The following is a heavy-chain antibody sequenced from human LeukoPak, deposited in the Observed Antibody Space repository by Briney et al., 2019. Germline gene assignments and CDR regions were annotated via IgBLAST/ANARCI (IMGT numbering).Heavy chain of an antibody. CDR3: ARDMKPGPPADGITIFGVANGGFDP. CDR1: GGSISSYY. V-gene: IGHV4-4*07. Sequence: SETLSLTCTVSGGSISSYYWSWIRQPAGKGLEWIGRIYTSGSTNYNPSLKSRVTMSVDTSKNQFSLKLSSVTAADTAVYYCARDMKPGPPADGITIFGVANGGFDPWGQGTLVTVPS. D-gene: IGHD3-3*01. J-gene: IGHJ5*02. CDR2: IYTSGST.